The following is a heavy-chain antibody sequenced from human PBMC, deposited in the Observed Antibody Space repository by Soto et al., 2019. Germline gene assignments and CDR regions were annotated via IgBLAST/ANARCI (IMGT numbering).Heavy chain of an antibody. CDR1: GFTFSSYG. D-gene: IGHD3-3*01. Sequence: GGSLRLSCAASGFTFSSYGMHWVRQAPGKGLEWVAVISYDGSNKYYADSVKGRFTISRDNSKNTLYLQMNSLRAEDTAVYYCAKGGTKYYDFCFACDLGPNWGQGTLVTVSS. CDR3: AKGGTKYYDFCFACDLGPN. V-gene: IGHV3-30*18. J-gene: IGHJ4*02. CDR2: ISYDGSNK.